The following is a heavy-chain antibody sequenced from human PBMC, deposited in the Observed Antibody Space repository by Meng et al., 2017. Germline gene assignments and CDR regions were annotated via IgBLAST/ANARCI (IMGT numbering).Heavy chain of an antibody. V-gene: IGHV3-21*01. Sequence: GGSLRLSCAASGFTFSSYSMNWVRQAPGKGLEWVSSISSSSSYIYYADSVKGRFTISRDNAKNSLYLQMNSLRAEDTAVYYCARDNTTFGGVIVIWHYYGMDVWGQGTTVTVSS. D-gene: IGHD3-16*02. CDR3: ARDNTTFGGVIVIWHYYGMDV. J-gene: IGHJ6*02. CDR2: ISSSSSYI. CDR1: GFTFSSYS.